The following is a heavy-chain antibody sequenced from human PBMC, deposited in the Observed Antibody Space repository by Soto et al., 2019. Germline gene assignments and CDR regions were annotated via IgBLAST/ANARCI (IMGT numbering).Heavy chain of an antibody. CDR2: IIPIFGTA. CDR3: ALRYSSGWPFDY. D-gene: IGHD6-19*01. V-gene: IGHV1-69*05. J-gene: IGHJ4*02. CDR1: GGTFSSYA. Sequence: GASVKVSCKASGGTFSSYAISWERQAPGQGLEWMGGIIPIFGTANYAQKLQGRVAMTTDTSTSTAYMELRSLRSDDTAVYYCALRYSSGWPFDYWGQGTLVTVSS.